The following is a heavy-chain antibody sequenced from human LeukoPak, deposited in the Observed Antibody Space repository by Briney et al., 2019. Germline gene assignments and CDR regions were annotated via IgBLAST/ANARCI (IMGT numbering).Heavy chain of an antibody. CDR2: IIPIFGTA. Sequence: APEKFSCKASESTFSSYAISWVRQATGQGLEWMGGIIPIFGTANYAQKFQGRVTITADESTSTAYMELSSLRSEDTAVYYCARGLGAKPPPGAFDIWGQGTMVTVSS. D-gene: IGHD4/OR15-4a*01. J-gene: IGHJ3*02. V-gene: IGHV1-69*13. CDR3: ARGLGAKPPPGAFDI. CDR1: ESTFSSYA.